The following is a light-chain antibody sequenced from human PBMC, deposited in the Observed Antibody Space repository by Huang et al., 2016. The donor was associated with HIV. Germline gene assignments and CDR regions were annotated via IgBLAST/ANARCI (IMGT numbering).Light chain of an antibody. V-gene: IGKV3-15*01. CDR3: QQYNNWPPYT. CDR2: GAS. CDR1: QSVGSN. J-gene: IGKJ2*01. Sequence: EIVMTQSPATLSVSPGERATLSYRASQSVGSNLAWYQQKPGQAPRLLIYGASTRATAIPARFSGSGSGTEFTLTISSLQSEDFAVYYCQQYNNWPPYTFGQGTNLEIK.